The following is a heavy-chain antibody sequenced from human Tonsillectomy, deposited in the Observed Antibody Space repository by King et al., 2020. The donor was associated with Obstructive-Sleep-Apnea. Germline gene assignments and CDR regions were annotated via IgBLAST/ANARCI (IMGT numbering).Heavy chain of an antibody. V-gene: IGHV4-39*07. Sequence: LQLQESGPGLVKPSETLSLTCTVSGGSISSSYDYWGWIRQPPGKGLEWIGSIYYSGSTYYNPSLKSRVTTSVDTSKNQFSLKVSSVTAADTAVYYCASTVYSSSHFDYWGQGTLVTVSS. CDR1: GGSISSSYDY. CDR2: IYYSGST. D-gene: IGHD6-13*01. CDR3: ASTVYSSSHFDY. J-gene: IGHJ4*02.